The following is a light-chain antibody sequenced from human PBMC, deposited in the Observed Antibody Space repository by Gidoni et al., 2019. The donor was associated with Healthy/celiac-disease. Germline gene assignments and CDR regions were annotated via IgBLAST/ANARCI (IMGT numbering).Light chain of an antibody. V-gene: IGLV7-43*01. Sequence: QTVVTQEPSLTVAPGGTVTRTCASSTGAVTSGYYPNWFQQKPGQAPSALIYSTSNQHSWTPARFSGSLLGGKAALTLSGVQPEDEAEYYCLLYYGGAQPWVFGGGTKLTVL. CDR2: STS. CDR1: TGAVTSGYY. J-gene: IGLJ3*02. CDR3: LLYYGGAQPWV.